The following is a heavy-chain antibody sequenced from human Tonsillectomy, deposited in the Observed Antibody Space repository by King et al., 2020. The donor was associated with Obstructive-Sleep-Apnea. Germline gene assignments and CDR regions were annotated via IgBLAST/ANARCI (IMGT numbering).Heavy chain of an antibody. Sequence: VQLVESGAEVKKPGSSVKVSCKAAGGTFSSYAISWVRQAPGQGLEWMGRINPILGIANYAQKFQGRFMITADKSTSTAYMELSSLRSEDTAVYYCASDDIVVVVAATLDYWGQGTLVTVSS. CDR3: ASDDIVVVVAATLDY. V-gene: IGHV1-69*09. D-gene: IGHD2-15*01. J-gene: IGHJ4*02. CDR2: INPILGIA. CDR1: GGTFSSYA.